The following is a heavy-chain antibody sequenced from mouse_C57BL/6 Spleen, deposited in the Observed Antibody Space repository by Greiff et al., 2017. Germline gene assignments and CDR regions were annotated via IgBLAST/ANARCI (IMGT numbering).Heavy chain of an antibody. Sequence: QVQLQQSGAELVKPGASVKLSCKASGYTFTSYWMQWVKQRPGQGLEWIGEIDPSDSYTNYNQKFKGKATLTVDTSSSTAYMQLSSLTSEDSAVYYCARSPITTVVDWYFDVWGTGTTVTVSS. D-gene: IGHD1-1*01. CDR3: ARSPITTVVDWYFDV. V-gene: IGHV1-50*01. CDR2: IDPSDSYT. J-gene: IGHJ1*03. CDR1: GYTFTSYW.